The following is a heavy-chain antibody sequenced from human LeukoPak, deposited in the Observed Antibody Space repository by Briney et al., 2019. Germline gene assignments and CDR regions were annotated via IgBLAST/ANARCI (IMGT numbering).Heavy chain of an antibody. D-gene: IGHD3-3*01. V-gene: IGHV3-9*01. J-gene: IGHJ6*03. Sequence: GRSLRLSCAASGFTFDDYAMHWVRQAPGKGLEWVSGISWNSGSIGYADSVKGRFTISRDNAKNSLYLQMNSLRAEDTAVYYCARDAVGGYDFWSGYNYMDVWGKGTTVTVSS. CDR1: GFTFDDYA. CDR3: ARDAVGGYDFWSGYNYMDV. CDR2: ISWNSGSI.